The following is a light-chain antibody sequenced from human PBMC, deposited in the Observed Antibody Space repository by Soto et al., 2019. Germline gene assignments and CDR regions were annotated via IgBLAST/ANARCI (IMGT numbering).Light chain of an antibody. CDR3: LSKTSTISYV. CDR1: TSDVGGYNY. V-gene: IGLV2-14*01. CDR2: EVS. Sequence: QSALTQPASVSGSPGQSIAISCTGTTSDVGGYNYVSWYQQHPGKVPKLLIHEVSNRPSGVSNRFSGSKSGNTASLTISGLQAGDEADYYCLSKTSTISYVFGTGTKVTVL. J-gene: IGLJ1*01.